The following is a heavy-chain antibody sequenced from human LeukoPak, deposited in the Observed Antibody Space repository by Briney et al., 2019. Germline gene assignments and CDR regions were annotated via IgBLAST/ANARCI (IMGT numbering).Heavy chain of an antibody. J-gene: IGHJ6*03. D-gene: IGHD3-10*01. CDR2: INTGGST. V-gene: IGHV4-34*01. CDR1: VGSFSGYY. CDR3: ARGYYGSGSNCCHMDV. Sequence: SSETLSLTCAVHVGSFSGYYWSWIGQPPGKGRDWVGEINTGGSTNYNSSHKRRVTIPVDTSKNQFSLKLSSVTAADTAVYYCARGYYGSGSNCCHMDVWGKGTTITVS.